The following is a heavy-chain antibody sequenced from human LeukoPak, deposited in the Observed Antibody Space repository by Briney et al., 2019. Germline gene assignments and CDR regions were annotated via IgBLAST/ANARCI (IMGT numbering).Heavy chain of an antibody. D-gene: IGHD3-22*01. CDR3: ARGPYDSSGYYYVPRGAFDI. V-gene: IGHV4-34*01. CDR2: INHSGST. Sequence: SETLSLTCAVYGGSFSGYYWSWIRQPPGKGLEWIGEINHSGSTNYNPSLKSRVTISVDTSKNQFYLKLSSVTAADTAVYYCARGPYDSSGYYYVPRGAFDIWGQGTMVTVSS. CDR1: GGSFSGYY. J-gene: IGHJ3*02.